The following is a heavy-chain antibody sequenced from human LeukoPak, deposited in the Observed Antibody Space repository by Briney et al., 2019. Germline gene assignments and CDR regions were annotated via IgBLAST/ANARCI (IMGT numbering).Heavy chain of an antibody. CDR2: ISGSGGST. Sequence: VWSLRLSCAASGFNFASYAMTWVRQARGKGLEWLSAISGSGGSTYYADSVKGRFTISRDNYKNTLYLQMNSLRAEDTAVYYCARDSGIYDSSGYYGLSYYGMDVWGQGTTVTVSS. J-gene: IGHJ6*02. CDR1: GFNFASYA. V-gene: IGHV3-23*01. D-gene: IGHD3-22*01. CDR3: ARDSGIYDSSGYYGLSYYGMDV.